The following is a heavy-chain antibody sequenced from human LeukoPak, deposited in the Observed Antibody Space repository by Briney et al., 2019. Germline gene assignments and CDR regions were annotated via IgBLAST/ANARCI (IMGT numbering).Heavy chain of an antibody. D-gene: IGHD2-15*01. CDR2: ISAYNGNT. J-gene: IGHJ4*02. CDR1: GYTFTSYG. CDR3: VRDRVDCSGGSCYSDFDY. Sequence: ASVKVSCKASGYTFTSYGISWVRQAPGQGLEWMGWISAYNGNTNYAQKLQGRVTMTTDTSTSTAYMELRSLRSDDTAVYYCVRDRVDCSGGSCYSDFDYWGQGTLVTVSS. V-gene: IGHV1-18*01.